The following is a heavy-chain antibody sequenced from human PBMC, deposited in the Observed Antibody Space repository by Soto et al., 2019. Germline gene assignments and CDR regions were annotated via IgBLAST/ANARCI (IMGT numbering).Heavy chain of an antibody. Sequence: SETLSLTCTVSGGSVSSGSYYWSWIRQPPGKGLEWIGYIYYSGSTNYNPSLKSRVTISVDTSKNQFSLKLSSVTAADTAVYYCARDSYDSSGYYRTFDYWGQGTLVTVSS. J-gene: IGHJ4*02. V-gene: IGHV4-61*01. CDR2: IYYSGST. CDR1: GGSVSSGSYY. D-gene: IGHD3-22*01. CDR3: ARDSYDSSGYYRTFDY.